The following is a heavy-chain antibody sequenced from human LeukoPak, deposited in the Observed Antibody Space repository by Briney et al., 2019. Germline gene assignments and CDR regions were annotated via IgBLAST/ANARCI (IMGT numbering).Heavy chain of an antibody. CDR3: ARDSETPATAITDY. D-gene: IGHD2-2*02. CDR2: IIPIFGTA. Sequence: SVKVSCKPSGGTFSIYAISWVPQAPGQGLEWMGRIIPIFGTANYAQKLQGRVTITTDESTGTAYMELSSLRSEDTAVYYCARDSETPATAITDYWGQGTLVTVSS. J-gene: IGHJ4*02. CDR1: GGTFSIYA. V-gene: IGHV1-69*05.